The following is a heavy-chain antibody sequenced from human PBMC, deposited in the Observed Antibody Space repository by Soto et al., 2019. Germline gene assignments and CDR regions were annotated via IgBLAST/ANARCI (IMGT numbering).Heavy chain of an antibody. CDR1: GFTFSTYA. CDR3: SRWGLQFSGMDV. J-gene: IGHJ6*03. V-gene: IGHV3-30-3*01. CDR2: ISYSGINE. D-gene: IGHD1-1*01. Sequence: HLVESGGGVVQPGRSLILSCTVSGFTFSTYAMHWVRQAPGKGLEWVAAISYSGINEYYAASVKGRFTIFRDNSKSTLYLQMNSLRTEDTAVYYCSRWGLQFSGMDVWGKGTTVTVSS.